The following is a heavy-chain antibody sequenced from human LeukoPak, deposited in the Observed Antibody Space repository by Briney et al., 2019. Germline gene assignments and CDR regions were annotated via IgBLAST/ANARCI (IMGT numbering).Heavy chain of an antibody. J-gene: IGHJ4*02. D-gene: IGHD3-9*01. CDR3: AKDGWDYDILTGYSSTIDY. Sequence: QSGGSLRLSCAASGFTLSSYGMHWVCQAPGKGLEWVAFIRYDGSNKYYADSVKGRFTISRDNSKNTLYLQMNSLRAEDTAVYYCAKDGWDYDILTGYSSTIDYWGQGTLVTVSS. CDR2: IRYDGSNK. V-gene: IGHV3-30*02. CDR1: GFTLSSYG.